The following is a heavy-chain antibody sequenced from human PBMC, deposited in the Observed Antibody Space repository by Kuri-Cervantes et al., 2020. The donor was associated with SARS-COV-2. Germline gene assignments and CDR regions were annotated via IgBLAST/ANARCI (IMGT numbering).Heavy chain of an antibody. D-gene: IGHD6-19*01. V-gene: IGHV3-30*14. CDR2: ISYDGSNK. J-gene: IGHJ6*03. CDR3: ARDGIAVAGAFYYYYYYMDV. CDR1: GVTFSSYA. Sequence: GGSLRLSCAASGVTFSSYAMHWVRQAPGKGLEWVAVISYDGSNKYYADSVKGRFTISRDNSKNTLYLQMGSLRAEDMAVYYCARDGIAVAGAFYYYYYYMDVWGKGTTVTVSS.